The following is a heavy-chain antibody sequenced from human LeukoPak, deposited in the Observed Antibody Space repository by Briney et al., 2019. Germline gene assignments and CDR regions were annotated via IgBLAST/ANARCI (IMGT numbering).Heavy chain of an antibody. CDR2: IYTSGSS. D-gene: IGHD4-11*01. J-gene: IGHJ4*02. CDR3: ARVNWATTAFDY. V-gene: IGHV4-4*07. Sequence: PSETLSLTCTVSGGSISSYYWSWIRQPAGKGLEWIGRIYTSGSSNYNPSLKSRVTISVDTPNNQFSLKLSSVTAADTAVYYCARVNWATTAFDYWGQGTLVTVSS. CDR1: GGSISSYY.